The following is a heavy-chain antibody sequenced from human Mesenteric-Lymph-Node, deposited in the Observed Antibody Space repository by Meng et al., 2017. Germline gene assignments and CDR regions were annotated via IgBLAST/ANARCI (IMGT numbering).Heavy chain of an antibody. Sequence: QGAPQPWGAGLLKPSETLSLTCAVYGGSFSGYYWSWIRQPPGKGLEWIGEINHSGSTNYNPSLKSRVTISVDTSKNQFSLKLSSVTAADTAVYYCARRYGASAYNWFDPWGQGTLVTVSS. CDR1: GGSFSGYY. D-gene: IGHD4-17*01. CDR2: INHSGST. V-gene: IGHV4-34*01. CDR3: ARRYGASAYNWFDP. J-gene: IGHJ5*02.